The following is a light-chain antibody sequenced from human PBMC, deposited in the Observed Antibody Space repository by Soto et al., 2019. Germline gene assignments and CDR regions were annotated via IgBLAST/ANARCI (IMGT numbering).Light chain of an antibody. V-gene: IGKV1-5*01. CDR1: QSISSW. J-gene: IGKJ1*01. Sequence: DIQMTQSPSTLSASVGARVTITCRASQSISSWLAWYQQKPGKAPKLLIYDASSLQSGVPSRFSGSGSGTEFILTISSLQPDDFATYYCQQGWTFGQGTKVDIK. CDR2: DAS. CDR3: QQGWT.